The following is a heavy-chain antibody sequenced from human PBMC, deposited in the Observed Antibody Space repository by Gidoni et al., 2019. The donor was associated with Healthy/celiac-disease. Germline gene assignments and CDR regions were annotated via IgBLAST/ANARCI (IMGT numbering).Heavy chain of an antibody. V-gene: IGHV3-23*01. Sequence: EVQLLESAGGLVQPGGSLRLSCAASGFTFSSHAMSWVRQAPGKGLEWVSSISGSGCSTYDADSVKGRFTISRDKSKNTLYLQMNSRRAEDTAVYYCAKSPSPYNWNQYYYMDVWGKGTTVTVSS. CDR2: ISGSGCST. D-gene: IGHD1-20*01. J-gene: IGHJ6*03. CDR3: AKSPSPYNWNQYYYMDV. CDR1: GFTFSSHA.